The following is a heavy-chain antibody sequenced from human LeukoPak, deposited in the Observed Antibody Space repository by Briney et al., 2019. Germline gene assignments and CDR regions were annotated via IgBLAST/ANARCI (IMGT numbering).Heavy chain of an antibody. D-gene: IGHD3-10*01. V-gene: IGHV3-33*01. CDR1: GFTFSTYG. J-gene: IGHJ5*02. Sequence: GGSLRLSCAASGFTFSTYGMHWVRQAPGKGLEWVAVIWYDGSKRYYADFVKGRFTISRDNSNNTMYLEMSSLRDEDTAVYYCARASTVRGVGRFDPWGQGTLVTVSS. CDR2: IWYDGSKR. CDR3: ARASTVRGVGRFDP.